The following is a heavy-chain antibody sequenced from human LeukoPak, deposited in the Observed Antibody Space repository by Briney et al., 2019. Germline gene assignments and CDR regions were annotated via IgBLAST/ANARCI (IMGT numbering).Heavy chain of an antibody. J-gene: IGHJ4*02. V-gene: IGHV3-21*01. CDR3: ARDPAGVFDY. CDR2: ISSSSSYI. D-gene: IGHD2-15*01. Sequence: GGSLRLSCAASGFTFSSYAMSWVRQAPGKGLEWVSSISSSSSYIYYADSVKGRFTISRDNAKNSLYLQMNSLRAEDTAVYYCARDPAGVFDYWGQGTLVTVSS. CDR1: GFTFSSYA.